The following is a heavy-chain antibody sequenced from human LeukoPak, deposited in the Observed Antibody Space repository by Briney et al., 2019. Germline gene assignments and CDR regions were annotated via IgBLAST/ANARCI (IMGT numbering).Heavy chain of an antibody. D-gene: IGHD6-13*01. CDR3: ARGHSSSWDLGY. J-gene: IGHJ4*02. V-gene: IGHV4-59*01. Sequence: SETLSLTCTVSGGSISSYYWSWIRQPPGKGLEWIGYIYYSGSTNYNPSLKGRVTISVDTSKNQFSLKLSSVTAADTAVYYCARGHSSSWDLGYWGQGTLVTVSS. CDR1: GGSISSYY. CDR2: IYYSGST.